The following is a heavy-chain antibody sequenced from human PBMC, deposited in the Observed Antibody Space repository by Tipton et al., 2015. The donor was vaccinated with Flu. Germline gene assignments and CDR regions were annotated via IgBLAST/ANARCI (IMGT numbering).Heavy chain of an antibody. Sequence: QVQLVQSGAEVKKPGASVKVSCKASGYTFTGYYMHWVRQAPGQGLEWMGWINPNSGGTNYAQKFQGRVTMTRDTSISTAYMELSRLRSDDTAVYYCARDPLYYYDSSGYYPDAFDIWGQGTMVTVSS. CDR2: INPNSGGT. J-gene: IGHJ3*02. D-gene: IGHD3-22*01. CDR1: GYTFTGYY. V-gene: IGHV1-2*02. CDR3: ARDPLYYYDSSGYYPDAFDI.